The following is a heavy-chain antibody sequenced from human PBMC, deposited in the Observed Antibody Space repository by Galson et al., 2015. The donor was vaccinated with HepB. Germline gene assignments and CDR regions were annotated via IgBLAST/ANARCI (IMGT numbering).Heavy chain of an antibody. V-gene: IGHV3-66*01. D-gene: IGHD1-26*01. CDR2: IYYGGNT. CDR1: GFTVSANY. J-gene: IGHJ3*02. Sequence: SLRLSCAASGFTVSANYMSWVRQAPGKGLGWVSVIYYGGNTYYADSVKGRFTISRDNSKNTLYLQMNSLRAEDTAVYYCARGIQTGSITGHAFDIWGQGTVVTVSS. CDR3: ARGIQTGSITGHAFDI.